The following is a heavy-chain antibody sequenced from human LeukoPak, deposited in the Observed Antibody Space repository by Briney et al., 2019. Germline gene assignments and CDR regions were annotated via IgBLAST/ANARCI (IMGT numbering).Heavy chain of an antibody. CDR2: LIPLLGIA. Sequence: SVKVSCKASGGTFSSYAISWVRHAPGQGLEWMGGLIPLLGIANYAQKFQGRVTITADKSTSTAYMELRSLRSEDTAVYYCARDGAMIAVPGANWGEGTLVTVSS. J-gene: IGHJ1*01. D-gene: IGHD6-13*01. CDR3: ARDGAMIAVPGAN. CDR1: GGTFSSYA. V-gene: IGHV1-69*04.